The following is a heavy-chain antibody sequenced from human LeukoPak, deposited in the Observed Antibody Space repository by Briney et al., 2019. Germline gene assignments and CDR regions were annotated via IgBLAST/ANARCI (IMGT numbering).Heavy chain of an antibody. J-gene: IGHJ6*03. D-gene: IGHD2-2*01. CDR1: GFTFSTYA. CDR3: ARDHRVPATSLGYMDV. CDR2: ISQDGNNE. Sequence: PGRSLRLSCAASGFTFSTYAMHWVRQAPGKGLEWVAVISQDGNNEYYTDSVKGRFTISRDNSKNTLYLQMNSLRAEDTAVYYCARDHRVPATSLGYMDVWGKGTTVTVSS. V-gene: IGHV3-30*04.